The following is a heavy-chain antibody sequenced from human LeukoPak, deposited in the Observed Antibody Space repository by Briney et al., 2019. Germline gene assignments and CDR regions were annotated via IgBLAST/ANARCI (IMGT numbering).Heavy chain of an antibody. CDR3: ARALTTVTTNYYYGMDV. Sequence: PSEILSLTCTVSGGSISSYYWSWIRQPPGKGLEWIGYIYYSGSTNYNPSLKSRVTISVDTSKNQFSLKLSSVTAADTAVYYCARALTTVTTNYYYGMDVWGQGTTVTVSS. CDR1: GGSISSYY. J-gene: IGHJ6*02. V-gene: IGHV4-59*01. D-gene: IGHD4-17*01. CDR2: IYYSGST.